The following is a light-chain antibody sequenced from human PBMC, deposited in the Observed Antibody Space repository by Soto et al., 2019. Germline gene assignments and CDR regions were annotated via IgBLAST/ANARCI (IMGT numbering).Light chain of an antibody. J-gene: IGKJ2*01. V-gene: IGKV3-20*01. CDR3: QQYGSSPMYT. CDR2: GAS. Sequence: EIVLTQSPGTLSLSPGERATLSCRASQSVSSSYLAWYQQKPGQAPRLLIYGASSRATGIPDRYSCSGFGTDFTLTISRLEPEDFAVYYCQQYGSSPMYTFGQGTKLEIK. CDR1: QSVSSSY.